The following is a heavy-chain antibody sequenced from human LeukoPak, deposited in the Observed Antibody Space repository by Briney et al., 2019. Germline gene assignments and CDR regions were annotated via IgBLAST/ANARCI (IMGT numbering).Heavy chain of an antibody. V-gene: IGHV4-4*07. CDR1: GGSISNYY. Sequence: SETLSLTCTVSGGSISNYYWSWIRQPAGKGLEWIGRIYTSGTTHYNPSLKSRVTMSVDTSKNQFSLKLSSVTAADTAVYYCARETSQKGAHYMNVWGKGTTVTISS. J-gene: IGHJ6*03. CDR3: ARETSQKGAHYMNV. CDR2: IYTSGTT. D-gene: IGHD3-16*01.